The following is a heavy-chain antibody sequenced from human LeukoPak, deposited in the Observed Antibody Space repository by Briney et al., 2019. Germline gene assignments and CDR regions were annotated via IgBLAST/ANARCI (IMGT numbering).Heavy chain of an antibody. J-gene: IGHJ4*02. Sequence: PSETLSLTCTVSGGSISSYYWSWIRQPPGKGLEWIGYIYYSGYTNYNPSLKSRVTISVDTSKNQFSLKLSSVTAADTAVYYCAKGANRAQYYFDYWGQGTLVTVSS. CDR3: AKGANRAQYYFDY. V-gene: IGHV4-59*01. CDR1: GGSISSYY. CDR2: IYYSGYT.